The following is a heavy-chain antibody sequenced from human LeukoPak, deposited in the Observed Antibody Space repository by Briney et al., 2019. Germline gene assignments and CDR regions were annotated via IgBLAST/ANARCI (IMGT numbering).Heavy chain of an antibody. J-gene: IGHJ4*02. Sequence: SETLSLTWAVYGGSFSGYYWGWIRQPPGKGLGWIGCIYQRGSTYYNPSLKARVTISVDTTKNHFSLKLSSVTAADTAVYYCARRVHYYDTSGYSYYFDYWRQGTLVTASS. V-gene: IGHV4-38-2*01. CDR2: IYQRGST. CDR1: GGSFSGYY. CDR3: ARRVHYYDTSGYSYYFDY. D-gene: IGHD3-22*01.